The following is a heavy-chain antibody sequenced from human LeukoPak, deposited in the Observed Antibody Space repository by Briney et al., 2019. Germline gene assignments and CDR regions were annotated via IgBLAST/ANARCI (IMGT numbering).Heavy chain of an antibody. CDR3: ANTNPTLHPYCSSTSCYFRPRTFDY. D-gene: IGHD2-2*01. J-gene: IGHJ4*02. CDR1: GGSISSGGYY. Sequence: SETLSLTCTVSGGSISSGGYYWSWIRQHPGKGLEWIGYIYYSGSTYYNPSLNSRVTISVDTSKNQFSLKLSSVTAADTAVYYCANTNPTLHPYCSSTSCYFRPRTFDYWGQGTLVTVSS. V-gene: IGHV4-31*03. CDR2: IYYSGST.